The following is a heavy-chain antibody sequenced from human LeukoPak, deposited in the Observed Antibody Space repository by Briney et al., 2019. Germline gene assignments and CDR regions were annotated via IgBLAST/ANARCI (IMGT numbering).Heavy chain of an antibody. V-gene: IGHV1-69*02. CDR1: GGTFSSYT. CDR2: IIPILGIA. CDR3: ARGPIVVVPAAPDYYYMDV. D-gene: IGHD2-2*01. J-gene: IGHJ6*03. Sequence: ASVKVSCKASGGTFSSYTISWVRQAPGQGLEWMVRIIPILGIANYAQKFQGRVTITADKSTSTAYMELSSLRSEDAAVYYCARGPIVVVPAAPDYYYMDVWGKGTTVTVSS.